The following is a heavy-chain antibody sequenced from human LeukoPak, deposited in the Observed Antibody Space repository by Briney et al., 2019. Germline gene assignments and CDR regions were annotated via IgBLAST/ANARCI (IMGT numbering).Heavy chain of an antibody. CDR2: INHSGST. V-gene: IGHV4-34*01. J-gene: IGHJ3*02. Sequence: KTSETLSLTCAVYGGSFSGYYWSWIRQPPGKGLEWIGEINHSGSTNYNPSLKSRVTISVDTSKNQFSLKLSSVTAADTAVYYCARGGGTPPFVDIWGQGTMVTVSS. CDR3: ARGGGTPPFVDI. CDR1: GGSFSGYY. D-gene: IGHD1-26*01.